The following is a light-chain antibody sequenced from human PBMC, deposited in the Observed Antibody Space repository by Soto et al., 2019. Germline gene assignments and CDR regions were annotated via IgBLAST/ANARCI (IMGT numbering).Light chain of an antibody. J-gene: IGKJ1*01. CDR3: QQGTDWPPGT. CDR1: QSVSNF. Sequence: EIVLTQSPATLSLSPGERATLSCRASQSVSNFLARYQQKPGQAPRLLIYGTSNRATGIPARFSGSGSGTDFTLTISSLEPEDFAVYYCQQGTDWPPGTFGQGPRWIS. CDR2: GTS. V-gene: IGKV3-11*01.